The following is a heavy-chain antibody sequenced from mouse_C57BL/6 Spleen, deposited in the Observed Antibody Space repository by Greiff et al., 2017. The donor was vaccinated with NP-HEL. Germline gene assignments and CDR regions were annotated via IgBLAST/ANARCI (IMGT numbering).Heavy chain of an antibody. CDR2: IHPNSGST. CDR1: GYTFTSYW. V-gene: IGHV1-64*01. J-gene: IGHJ4*01. Sequence: QVQLQQSGAELVKPGASVQLSCKASGYTFTSYWMHWVKQRPGQGLEWIGMIHPNSGSTNYNEKFKSKATLTVDKSSSTAYMQLSSLASEDSAVYYCARYRGDYYAMECWGEGTAVTVSS. CDR3: ARYRGDYYAMEC.